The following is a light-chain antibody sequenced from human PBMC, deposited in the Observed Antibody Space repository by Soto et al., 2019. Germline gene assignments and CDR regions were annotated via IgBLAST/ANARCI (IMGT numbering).Light chain of an antibody. CDR1: QSVSNNY. V-gene: IGKV3-20*01. CDR2: GAS. CDR3: QQYGSSPRT. J-gene: IGKJ1*01. Sequence: MFSQSPGTLSLSTGERATLSCRASQSVSNNYLAWYQQKPGQAPRPLIYGASNRATGIPDRFSGSGSGTDFTLTISRMEPEDFAVYCCQQYGSSPRTFGQGTKVAIK.